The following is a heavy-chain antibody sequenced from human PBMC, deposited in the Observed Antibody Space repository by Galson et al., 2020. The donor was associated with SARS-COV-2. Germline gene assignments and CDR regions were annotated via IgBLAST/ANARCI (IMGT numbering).Heavy chain of an antibody. J-gene: IGHJ4*02. CDR3: ARILDY. CDR1: GYSISSGYY. V-gene: IGHV4-38-2*02. Sequence: SETLSLTCTVSGYSISSGYYWGWIRQPPGKGLAFIGSIYNSGTTYYNPSLRSRVTISVDTSQNQFSLKLTSVTAADTAVYYCARILDYWGQGTLVTVSS. CDR2: IYNSGTT.